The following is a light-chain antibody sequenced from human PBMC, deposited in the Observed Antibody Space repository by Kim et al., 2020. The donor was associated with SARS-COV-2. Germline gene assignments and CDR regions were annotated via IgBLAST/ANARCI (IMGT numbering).Light chain of an antibody. CDR2: QAS. CDR1: QTINIR. Sequence: DVQMTQSPSTLSASVGDRVDITCRASQTINIRLAWYQHKPGKAPKLLIYQASTLDIGVPSKFSGGGYGTEFTLTISSLQPDDFATYYCQQYNTYPWTFGQGTKVDIK. J-gene: IGKJ1*01. V-gene: IGKV1-5*03. CDR3: QQYNTYPWT.